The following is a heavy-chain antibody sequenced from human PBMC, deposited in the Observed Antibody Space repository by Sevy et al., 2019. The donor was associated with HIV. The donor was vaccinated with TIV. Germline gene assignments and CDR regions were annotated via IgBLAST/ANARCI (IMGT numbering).Heavy chain of an antibody. CDR3: ARVPTYYFGSGTYFDY. V-gene: IGHV1-18*01. CDR2: IGVYNGNS. Sequence: ASVKVSCKASGYTFSSNGIACVRQAPGQGLQWMGWIGVYNGNSNYAQNLRDRVTMTTDTSTSTAYMELKSLRSDDTAVYYCARVPTYYFGSGTYFDYWGQGTLVTVSS. CDR1: GYTFSSNG. D-gene: IGHD3-10*01. J-gene: IGHJ4*02.